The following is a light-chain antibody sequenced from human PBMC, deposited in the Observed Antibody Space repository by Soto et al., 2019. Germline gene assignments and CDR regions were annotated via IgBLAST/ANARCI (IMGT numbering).Light chain of an antibody. J-gene: IGLJ3*02. CDR1: SSNIGTNWP. Sequence: QSVRTQPPSVSGAPGQRVTISCTGCSSNIGTNWPVHWYQQFPGIAPKLLIYDNNNRPSGVPDRFSGSKSGTSASLAITGLQAEDEADYYCQSYDNSLSAWVFGGGTKVTVL. CDR2: DNN. CDR3: QSYDNSLSAWV. V-gene: IGLV1-40*01.